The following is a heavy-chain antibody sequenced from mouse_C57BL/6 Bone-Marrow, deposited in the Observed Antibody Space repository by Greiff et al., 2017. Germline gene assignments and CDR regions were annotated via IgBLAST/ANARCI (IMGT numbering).Heavy chain of an antibody. Sequence: QVHVKQSGAELVKPGASVKLSCKASGYTFTSYWMHWVKQRPGRGLEWIGRIDPNSGGTKYNEKFMSKATLTVDKPSSTAYMQLSSLTSEDSAVYYCARSLITTAPMDYWGQGTSVTVSS. J-gene: IGHJ4*01. CDR1: GYTFTSYW. CDR2: IDPNSGGT. CDR3: ARSLITTAPMDY. D-gene: IGHD1-1*01. V-gene: IGHV1-72*01.